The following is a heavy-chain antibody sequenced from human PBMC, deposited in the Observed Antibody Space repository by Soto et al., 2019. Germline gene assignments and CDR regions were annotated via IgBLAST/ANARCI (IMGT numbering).Heavy chain of an antibody. CDR3: AKVESMGGEPRPAWFGDEGDYYYYMDV. Sequence: HPGGSLRLSCAASGFTFSSYAMSWVRQAPGKGLEWVSAISGSGGSTYYADSVKGRFTISRDNSKNTLYLQMNSLRAEDTAVYYCAKVESMGGEPRPAWFGDEGDYYYYMDVWGKGTTVTVSS. V-gene: IGHV3-23*01. CDR2: ISGSGGST. CDR1: GFTFSSYA. J-gene: IGHJ6*03. D-gene: IGHD3-10*01.